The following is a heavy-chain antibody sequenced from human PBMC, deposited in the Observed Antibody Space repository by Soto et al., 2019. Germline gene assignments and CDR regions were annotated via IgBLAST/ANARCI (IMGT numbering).Heavy chain of an antibody. CDR1: GFTVSSNY. D-gene: IGHD5-18*01. Sequence: EVQLVESGGGLVQPGGSLRLSCAASGFTVSSNYMSWVRQAPGKGLEWVSVIYSGGSAYYADSVKGRFTISRDNSKNTLYLQMNSLTAEYTALYYCTRHGYSYGGAYFDYWGQGTLVTVSS. J-gene: IGHJ4*02. V-gene: IGHV3-66*04. CDR2: IYSGGSA. CDR3: TRHGYSYGGAYFDY.